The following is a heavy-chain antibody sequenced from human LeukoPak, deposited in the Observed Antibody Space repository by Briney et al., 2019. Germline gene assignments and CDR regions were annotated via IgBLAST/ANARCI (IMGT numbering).Heavy chain of an antibody. Sequence: GGSLRLSCAASGFTFSSYAMSWVRQAPGKGLEWVSAISGSGGSTYYADSVKGRFTISRDNSKNTLYLQMNSLRAEDTAVYYCAKGIVGARRKINFFDYWGQGTLVTVSS. D-gene: IGHD1-26*01. CDR3: AKGIVGARRKINFFDY. CDR1: GFTFSSYA. CDR2: ISGSGGST. V-gene: IGHV3-23*01. J-gene: IGHJ4*02.